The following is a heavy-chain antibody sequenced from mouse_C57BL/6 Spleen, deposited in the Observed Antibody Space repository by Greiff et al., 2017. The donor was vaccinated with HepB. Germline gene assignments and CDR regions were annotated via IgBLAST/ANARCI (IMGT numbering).Heavy chain of an antibody. D-gene: IGHD1-1*01. J-gene: IGHJ2*01. V-gene: IGHV1-82*01. CDR1: GYAFSSSW. Sequence: QVQLQQSGPELVKPGASVKISCKASGYAFSSSWMNWVKQRPGKGLEGIGRICPGDGDTNYNGKFKGKATRTADKSSSTAYMQLSSLTSEDSAVYFCARGDYYGSSSFDYWGQGTTLTVSS. CDR3: ARGDYYGSSSFDY. CDR2: ICPGDGDT.